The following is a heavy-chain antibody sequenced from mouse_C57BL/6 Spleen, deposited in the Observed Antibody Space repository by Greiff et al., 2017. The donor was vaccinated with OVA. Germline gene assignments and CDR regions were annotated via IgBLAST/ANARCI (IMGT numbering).Heavy chain of an antibody. Sequence: DVKLVESGGGLVKPGGSLKLSCAASGFTFSDYGMHWVRQAPEKGLEWVAYISSGSSTIYYADTVKGRFTISRDNAKNTLFLQMTSLRSEDTAMYYCARPMVTYAMDYWGQGTSVTVSS. V-gene: IGHV5-17*01. CDR3: ARPMVTYAMDY. CDR1: GFTFSDYG. J-gene: IGHJ4*01. CDR2: ISSGSSTI. D-gene: IGHD2-3*01.